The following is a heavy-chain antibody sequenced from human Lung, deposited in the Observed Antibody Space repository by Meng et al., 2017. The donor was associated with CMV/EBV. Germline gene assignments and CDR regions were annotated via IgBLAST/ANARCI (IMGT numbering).Heavy chain of an antibody. J-gene: IGHJ5*02. Sequence: YTFTKFGISWVRQAPGQGPEWMGWISPFDGNTNYAQEVQGRVTLTIDTSTSTVYMELRSLRSDDTAIYYCARDGGESTSWYYWFDPWGQGTLVTVSS. V-gene: IGHV1-18*01. CDR2: ISPFDGNT. CDR3: ARDGGESTSWYYWFDP. D-gene: IGHD6-13*01. CDR1: YTFTKFG.